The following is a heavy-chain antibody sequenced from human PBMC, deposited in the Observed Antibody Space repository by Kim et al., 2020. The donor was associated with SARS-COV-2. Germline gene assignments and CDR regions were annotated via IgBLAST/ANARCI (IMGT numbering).Heavy chain of an antibody. CDR2: IYYSGST. CDR1: GGSISSYY. D-gene: IGHD3-10*01. V-gene: IGHV4-59*01. J-gene: IGHJ6*02. Sequence: SETLSLTCTVSGGSISSYYWSWIRQPPGKGLEWIGYIYYSGSTNYNPSLKSRVTISVDTSKNQFSLKLSSVTAADTAVYYCASSLSTGSGSYYNVIPTYYYCYGMDVWGQGTTVTVSS. CDR3: ASSLSTGSGSYYNVIPTYYYCYGMDV.